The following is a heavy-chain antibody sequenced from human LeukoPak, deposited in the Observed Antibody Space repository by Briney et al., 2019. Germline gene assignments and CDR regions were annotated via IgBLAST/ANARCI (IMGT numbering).Heavy chain of an antibody. Sequence: ASVKVSCKASGGTFSSYAISWVRQAPGQGLEWMGGIIPIFGTANYAQKFQGRVTITTDESTSTAYMELSSLRSEDTAVYYCASTLRGGYSYGYDYWGQGTLVTASS. V-gene: IGHV1-69*05. D-gene: IGHD5-18*01. CDR2: IIPIFGTA. CDR1: GGTFSSYA. J-gene: IGHJ4*02. CDR3: ASTLRGGYSYGYDY.